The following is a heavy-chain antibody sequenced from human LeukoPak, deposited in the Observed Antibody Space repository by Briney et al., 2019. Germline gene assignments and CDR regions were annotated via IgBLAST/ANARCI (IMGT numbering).Heavy chain of an antibody. D-gene: IGHD6-25*01. J-gene: IGHJ5*02. V-gene: IGHV3-23*01. Sequence: GGSLRLSCAASGFTFSASATNWVRQAPAKGLEWVSSVNGGGSSTYYADSVKGRFTISRDNSKNTLYLQMNSLRAEDTAVYYCAKSPVDSSGLPWGQGTLVTVSS. CDR3: AKSPVDSSGLP. CDR2: VNGGGSST. CDR1: GFTFSASA.